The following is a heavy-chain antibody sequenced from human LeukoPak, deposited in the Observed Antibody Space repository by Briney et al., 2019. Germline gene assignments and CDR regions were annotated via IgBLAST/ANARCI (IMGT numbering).Heavy chain of an antibody. CDR3: ASGRVTAVY. D-gene: IGHD2-21*02. J-gene: IGHJ4*02. V-gene: IGHV3-7*03. CDR1: GFTFSSSL. CDR2: VNQDGGEK. Sequence: PGGSLRLSCAASGFTFSSSLMTWVRQAPGKGLEWVASVNQDGGEKNYVDSVKGRFTISRDNAKNSLYLQMNSLRTEDTAVYCCASGRVTAVYWGQGTLVTVSS.